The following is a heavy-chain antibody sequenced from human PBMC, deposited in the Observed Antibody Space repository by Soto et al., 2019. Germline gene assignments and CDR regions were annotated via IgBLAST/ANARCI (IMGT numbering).Heavy chain of an antibody. CDR1: GYTFFTYD. CDR2: ISTYSGDT. CDR3: ARHHGPTTSEKRFDL. Sequence: QVHLVQSGVEVKTPGASVKVSCQASGYTFFTYDISWVRQAPGQGLEWMGWISTYSGDTKYAHKFQGRVAITTDTSTTTAYLVLRRLRSDDTAVNYCARHHGPTTSEKRFDLWGQGTLVTVSS. D-gene: IGHD5-12*01. J-gene: IGHJ5*02. V-gene: IGHV1-18*01.